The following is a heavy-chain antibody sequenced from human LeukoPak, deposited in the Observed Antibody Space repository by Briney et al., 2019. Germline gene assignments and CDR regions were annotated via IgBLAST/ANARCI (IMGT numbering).Heavy chain of an antibody. Sequence: SETLSLTCAVYGGSFSGYYWSWIRQPPGKGLEWIGEINHSGSTNYNPSLKSRVTISVDTSKNQFSLKLSSVTAADTAVYYCARPGVRGVILNYFDYWGQGTLVTVSS. CDR2: INHSGST. V-gene: IGHV4-34*01. J-gene: IGHJ4*02. CDR3: ARPGVRGVILNYFDY. CDR1: GGSFSGYY. D-gene: IGHD3-10*01.